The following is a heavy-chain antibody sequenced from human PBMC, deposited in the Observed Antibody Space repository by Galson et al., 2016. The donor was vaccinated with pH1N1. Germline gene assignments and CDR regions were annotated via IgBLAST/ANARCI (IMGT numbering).Heavy chain of an antibody. Sequence: SETLSLTCTVSGGSISSTSYYWGWIRQPPGRGLEWIGSIDYSGSTYYNPSLKSRVTISVDTSKNQFSLKLSSVTAADTAVYYFARLWFGEYIDTGGQGTLVIVSS. CDR2: IDYSGST. D-gene: IGHD3-10*01. V-gene: IGHV4-39*01. J-gene: IGHJ4*02. CDR3: ARLWFGEYIDT. CDR1: GGSISSTSYY.